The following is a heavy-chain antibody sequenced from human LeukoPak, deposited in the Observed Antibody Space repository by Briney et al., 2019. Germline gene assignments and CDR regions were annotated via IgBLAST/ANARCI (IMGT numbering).Heavy chain of an antibody. J-gene: IGHJ4*02. V-gene: IGHV4-39*01. CDR1: GGSISSSSYY. Sequence: SETLSLTCTVSGGSISSSSYYWGWIRQPPGKGLEWIGSIYYSGSTYYNPSLKSRVTISVDTSKNQFSLKLSSVTAADTAVYYCARLGGTDFVYFDYWGQGTLVTVSS. D-gene: IGHD3-16*01. CDR3: ARLGGTDFVYFDY. CDR2: IYYSGST.